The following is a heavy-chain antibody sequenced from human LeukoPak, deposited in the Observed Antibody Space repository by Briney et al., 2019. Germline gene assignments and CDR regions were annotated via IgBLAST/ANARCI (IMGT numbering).Heavy chain of an antibody. Sequence: GGSLRLSCAASGFTFSSYAMSWVRQAPGKGLEWVSAISGSGGSTYYADSVKGRFTISRDNSKNTLYLQMNSLRAEDTAVYYCAKVRQQWLVGMYYFDYWGQGTLVTVSS. J-gene: IGHJ4*02. CDR1: GFTFSSYA. CDR3: AKVRQQWLVGMYYFDY. D-gene: IGHD6-19*01. CDR2: ISGSGGST. V-gene: IGHV3-23*01.